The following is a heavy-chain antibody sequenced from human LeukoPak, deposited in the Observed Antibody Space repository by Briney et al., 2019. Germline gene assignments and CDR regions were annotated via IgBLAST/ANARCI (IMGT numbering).Heavy chain of an antibody. V-gene: IGHV3-23*01. Sequence: PWGSLRLSCAASGLTFINYAMSWFRQAPGKGLEWVSGITSGFTPHYADSVKGRFTISRDNSKNTFHLQMNSLRAEDTAVYYCAKDYSDSRVGDVFFEYWGQGTLVTVSS. CDR1: GLTFINYA. CDR3: AKDYSDSRVGDVFFEY. CDR2: ITSGFTP. J-gene: IGHJ4*02. D-gene: IGHD1-26*01.